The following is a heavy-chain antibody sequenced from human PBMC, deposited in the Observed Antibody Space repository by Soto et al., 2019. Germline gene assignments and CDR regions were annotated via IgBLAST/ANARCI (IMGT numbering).Heavy chain of an antibody. V-gene: IGHV6-1*01. Sequence: PSETLSHTCATSGDSVSSNSAASNWIRQSPSRGLECLGRTYYRSKLYNDYAVSVKSRITIDPDTSKNQFSLQLNSVTPEDTAVYYCAREYCSGGSCYPAGLDAFDIWGQGTMVTVSS. CDR3: AREYCSGGSCYPAGLDAFDI. D-gene: IGHD2-15*01. J-gene: IGHJ3*02. CDR1: GDSVSSNSAA. CDR2: TYYRSKLYN.